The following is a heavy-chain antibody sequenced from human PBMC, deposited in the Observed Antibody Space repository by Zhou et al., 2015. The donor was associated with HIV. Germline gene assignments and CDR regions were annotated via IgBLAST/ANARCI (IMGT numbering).Heavy chain of an antibody. Sequence: VQLVESGGGVVQPGKSLRLSCAASGFNFRTYGIHWVRQAPGKGLEWVAVVWFDGINKFYADSVKGRFTISRDNSQKRVSLQMDSLRVEDTAIYYCWDIYYKGVWGKGTTVTVSS. CDR3: WDIYYKGV. V-gene: IGHV3-33*01. CDR1: GFNFRTYG. D-gene: IGHD1-26*01. CDR2: VWFDGINK. J-gene: IGHJ6*03.